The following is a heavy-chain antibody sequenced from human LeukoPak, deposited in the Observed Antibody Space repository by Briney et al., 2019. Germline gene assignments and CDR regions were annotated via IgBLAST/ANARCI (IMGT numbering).Heavy chain of an antibody. CDR3: AREIAEDGVAAAGPIDY. CDR1: GGPISSGGYY. J-gene: IGHJ4*02. D-gene: IGHD6-13*01. Sequence: PSQTLSLTCTVSGGPISSGGYYWSWIRQHPGKGLEWIGYIYYSGSTYYNPSLKSRVTISVDTSKNQFSLKLSSVTAADTAVYYCAREIAEDGVAAAGPIDYWGQGTLVTVSS. CDR2: IYYSGST. V-gene: IGHV4-31*03.